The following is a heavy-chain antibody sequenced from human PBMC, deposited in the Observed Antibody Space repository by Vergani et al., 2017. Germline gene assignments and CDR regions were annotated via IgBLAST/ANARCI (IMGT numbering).Heavy chain of an antibody. CDR3: ATRNQYCSSTSCYDYYYYYMDV. Sequence: VQLVESGGGLVQPGGSLRLSCAASGFTFSSYAMSWVRQAPGKGLEWVSAISGSGGSTYYADSVKGRFTISRDNSKNTLYLQMNSLRAEDTAVYYCATRNQYCSSTSCYDYYYYYMDVWGKGTTVTVSS. CDR1: GFTFSSYA. CDR2: ISGSGGST. V-gene: IGHV3-23*04. J-gene: IGHJ6*03. D-gene: IGHD2-2*01.